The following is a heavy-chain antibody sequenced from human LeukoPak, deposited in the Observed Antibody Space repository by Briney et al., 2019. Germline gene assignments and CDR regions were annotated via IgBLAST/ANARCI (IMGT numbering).Heavy chain of an antibody. CDR2: ISYDGSNK. Sequence: SGGSLRLSCAASGFTFSSYGMHWVRQAPGKGLEWVAVISYDGSNKYYADSVKGRFTISRDNSKNTLYLQMNSLRAEDTAVYYCASQRGYGDLNLHYWSQGSLVSVSS. D-gene: IGHD4-17*01. CDR1: GFTFSSYG. CDR3: ASQRGYGDLNLHY. J-gene: IGHJ4*02. V-gene: IGHV3-30*03.